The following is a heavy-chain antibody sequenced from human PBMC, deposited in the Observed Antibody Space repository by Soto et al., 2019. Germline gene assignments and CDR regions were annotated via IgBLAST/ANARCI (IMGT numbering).Heavy chain of an antibody. CDR3: AHRGGEVTRGAFDY. J-gene: IGHJ4*02. CDR1: GFSLSTSGVG. V-gene: IGHV2-5*02. CDR2: IYWDDDK. D-gene: IGHD3-16*01. Sequence: QITLKESGPTLVKPTQTLTLTCTFSGFSLSTSGVGVGWIRQPPGKALEWLALIYWDDDKRYSPSLKSRLTIPKAPSNKQVVLKMPNMDPVDTGTYYCAHRGGEVTRGAFDYWGQGTLVTVSS.